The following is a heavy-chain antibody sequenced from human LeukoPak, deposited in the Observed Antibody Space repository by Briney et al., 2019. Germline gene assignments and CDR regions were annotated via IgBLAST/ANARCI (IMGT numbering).Heavy chain of an antibody. Sequence: PSETLSLTCTVSGGSISSYYWSWIRQPAGKGLEWIGRIYTSGSTNYNPSLKSRVTMSVDTSKNQFSLKLSSVTAADTAVYYCARGCPRIAVAGNWFDPWGQGTLVTVSS. J-gene: IGHJ5*02. CDR1: GGSISSYY. CDR2: IYTSGST. D-gene: IGHD6-19*01. CDR3: ARGCPRIAVAGNWFDP. V-gene: IGHV4-4*07.